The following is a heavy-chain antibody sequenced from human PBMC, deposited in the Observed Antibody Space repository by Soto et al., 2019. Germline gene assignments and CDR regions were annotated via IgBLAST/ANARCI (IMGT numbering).Heavy chain of an antibody. CDR3: AITTYSSGWAGDY. CDR2: IWYDGSNK. V-gene: IGHV3-33*01. D-gene: IGHD6-19*01. CDR1: GFTFSSYG. J-gene: IGHJ4*02. Sequence: GGSLRLSCAASGFTFSSYGMHWVRQAPGKGLEWVAVIWYDGSNKYYADSVKGRFTISRDNSKNTLYLQMNSLRAEDTAVYYCAITTYSSGWAGDYWGQGTLVTVSS.